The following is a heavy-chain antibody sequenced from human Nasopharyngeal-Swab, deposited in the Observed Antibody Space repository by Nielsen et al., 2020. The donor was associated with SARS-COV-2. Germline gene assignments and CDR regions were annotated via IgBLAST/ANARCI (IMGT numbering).Heavy chain of an antibody. D-gene: IGHD3-10*01. CDR3: AREALKELLWFGESSSYYGMDV. Sequence: WIRQPPGKGLEWIGYIYYSGSTYYNPSLKSRVTISVDTSKNQFSLKLGSVTAADTAVYYCAREALKELLWFGESSSYYGMDVWGQGTTVTVSS. J-gene: IGHJ6*02. CDR2: IYYSGST. V-gene: IGHV4-31*02.